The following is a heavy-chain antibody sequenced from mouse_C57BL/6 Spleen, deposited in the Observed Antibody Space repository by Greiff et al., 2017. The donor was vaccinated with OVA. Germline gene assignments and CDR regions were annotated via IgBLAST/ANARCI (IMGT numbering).Heavy chain of an antibody. Sequence: VQRVEPGPELVKPGASVKISCKASGYAFSSSWMNWVKQRPGTGLEWIGRIYPGDGDTNYNGKFKGKATLTADKSSSTAYMQLISLASEDSAVYFCAGTRYFDYWGQGTTLTVSS. V-gene: IGHV1-82*01. CDR3: AGTRYFDY. CDR1: GYAFSSSW. CDR2: IYPGDGDT. J-gene: IGHJ2*01. D-gene: IGHD4-1*01.